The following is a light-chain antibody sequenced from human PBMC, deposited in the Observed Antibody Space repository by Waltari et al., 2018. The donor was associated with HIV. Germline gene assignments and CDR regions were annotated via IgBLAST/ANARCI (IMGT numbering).Light chain of an antibody. CDR3: AAWDDSLSGPWV. Sequence: QSVLTQPPSASGTPGQRVPIPCSGSSSNLGSNYVHWYQQLPGTAPKIRIYRNNQRPSGVPDRFSGSKSGTSASLAISGLRAEDEADYYCAAWDDSLSGPWVFGGGTKLTVL. V-gene: IGLV1-47*01. CDR2: RNN. CDR1: SSNLGSNY. J-gene: IGLJ3*02.